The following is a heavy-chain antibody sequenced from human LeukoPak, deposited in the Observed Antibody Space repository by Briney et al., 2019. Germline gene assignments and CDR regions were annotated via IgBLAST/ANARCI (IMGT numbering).Heavy chain of an antibody. CDR1: AFIFSNHG. D-gene: IGHD3-10*01. CDR2: ISYDGSNK. CDR3: ARAHGRFGELLKANWFDP. J-gene: IGHJ5*02. V-gene: IGHV3-30*03. Sequence: GRSLRLSCAASAFIFSNHGMHWVRQAPGKGLEWVAIISYDGSNKYYADSVKGRFTISRDNSKNTLYLQMNSLRAEDTAMYYCARAHGRFGELLKANWFDPWGQGTLVTVSS.